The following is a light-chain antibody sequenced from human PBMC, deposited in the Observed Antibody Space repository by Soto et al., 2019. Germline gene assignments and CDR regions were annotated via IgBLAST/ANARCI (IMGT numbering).Light chain of an antibody. CDR2: EDN. CDR1: SGSIASNY. J-gene: IGLJ2*01. V-gene: IGLV6-57*01. Sequence: NFMLTQPHSVSESPGKTVSISSTRSSGSIASNYVQWYQQRPGSSPTTVIYEDNQRPSGVPDRFSGSIDSSSNSASLTISGLKTEDEADYYCQSYDSRNHVVFGGGTKLTVL. CDR3: QSYDSRNHVV.